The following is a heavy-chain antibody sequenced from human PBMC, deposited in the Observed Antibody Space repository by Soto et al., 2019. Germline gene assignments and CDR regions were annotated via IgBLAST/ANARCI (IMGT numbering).Heavy chain of an antibody. CDR2: IDPSDSYT. J-gene: IGHJ6*02. CDR3: ARGGYCSSTSCYSGSGKPYNYPSDV. V-gene: IGHV5-10-1*01. D-gene: IGHD2-2*01. CDR1: GYSFTSYW. Sequence: RGESLKISCKGSGYSFTSYWISWVRQMPGKGLEWMGRIDPSDSYTNYSPSFQGHVTISADKSISTAYLQWSSLKASDTAMYYCARGGYCSSTSCYSGSGKPYNYPSDVWGQGTTVTVSS.